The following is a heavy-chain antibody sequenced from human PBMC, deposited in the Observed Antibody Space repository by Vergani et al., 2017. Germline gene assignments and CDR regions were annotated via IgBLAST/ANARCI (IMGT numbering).Heavy chain of an antibody. CDR1: GGSISSYY. CDR2: IYYSGST. CDR3: ACGPYGDYVDGAFDI. D-gene: IGHD4-17*01. Sequence: QVQLQESGPGLVKPSETLSLTCTVSGGSISSYYWSWIRQPPGKGLEWIGYIYYSGSTNYNPSLKSRVTISVDTSKNQFSLKLSSVTAADTAVYYCACGPYGDYVDGAFDIWGQGTMVTVSS. J-gene: IGHJ3*02. V-gene: IGHV4-59*08.